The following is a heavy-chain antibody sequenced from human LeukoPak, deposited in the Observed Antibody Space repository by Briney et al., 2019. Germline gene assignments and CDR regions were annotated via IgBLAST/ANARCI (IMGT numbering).Heavy chain of an antibody. CDR1: GYTLTELS. V-gene: IGHV1-24*01. CDR2: FDPEDGET. J-gene: IGHJ4*02. Sequence: ASVKVSCKVSGYTLTELSMHWVRQAPGKGLEWMGGFDPEDGETIYAQKFQGRVTMTEDTSTDTAYMELSSLRSEDTAVYYCATIDRYDILTGYSYWGQGTLVTVSS. D-gene: IGHD3-9*01. CDR3: ATIDRYDILTGYSY.